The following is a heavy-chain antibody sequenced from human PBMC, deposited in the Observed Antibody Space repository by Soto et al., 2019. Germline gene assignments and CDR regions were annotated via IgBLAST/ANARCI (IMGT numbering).Heavy chain of an antibody. CDR3: ARARYTRIVVPAAIFDY. CDR1: GGSISSGDYY. CDR2: IYYSGST. V-gene: IGHV4-30-4*01. Sequence: SETLSLTCTVSGGSISSGDYYWSWIRQPPGKGLEWIGYIYYSGSTYYNPSLKSRVTISVDTSKNQFSLKLSSVTAADTAVYYCARARYTRIVVPAAIFDYWGQGTLVTVSS. D-gene: IGHD2-2*01. J-gene: IGHJ4*02.